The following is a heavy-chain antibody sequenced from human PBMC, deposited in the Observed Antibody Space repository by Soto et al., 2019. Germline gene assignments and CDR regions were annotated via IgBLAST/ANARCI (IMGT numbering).Heavy chain of an antibody. J-gene: IGHJ5*02. CDR1: GFTFTSSA. D-gene: IGHD2-15*01. CDR3: AGDDVVVVAATGWLDP. Sequence: SVKVSCKASGFTFTSSAMQWVRQARGQRLEWIGWIVVGSGNTNYAQKFQERVTITRDMSTSTAYMELSSLRSDDTAVYYCAGDDVVVVAATGWLDPWGQGTLVTVSS. V-gene: IGHV1-58*02. CDR2: IVVGSGNT.